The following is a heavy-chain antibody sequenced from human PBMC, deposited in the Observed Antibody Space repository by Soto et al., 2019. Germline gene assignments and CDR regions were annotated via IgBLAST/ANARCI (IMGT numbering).Heavy chain of an antibody. J-gene: IGHJ6*02. CDR3: ARVLYYGSGSYSPYGMDV. V-gene: IGHV1-69*01. CDR2: VSPPFRTS. Sequence: LVQSGAEVKKPGSSVKVSCKTSGVSFNNNGIGWVRQAPGHGLEWMGGVSPPFRTSNYARKFQGRISITADASTGTVNMELSSLTSEDTAQYYCARVLYYGSGSYSPYGMDVWGQGTTVTVSS. CDR1: GVSFNNNG. D-gene: IGHD3-10*01.